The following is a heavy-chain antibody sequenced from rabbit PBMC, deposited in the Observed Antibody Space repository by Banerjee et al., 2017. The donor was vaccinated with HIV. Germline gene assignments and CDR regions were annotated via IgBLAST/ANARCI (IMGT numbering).Heavy chain of an antibody. CDR3: ARDRGVMPAFKL. V-gene: IGHV1S40*01. Sequence: LVKPGGTLTLTCKASGIDFSSYYYMCWVRQAPGKGLEWIACIGTNSGITWYASWVNGRFTISKTSSTTVTLQMTSLTAADTATYFCARDRGVMPAFKLWGPGTLVTV. CDR2: IGTNSGIT. J-gene: IGHJ4*01. CDR1: GIDFSSYYY.